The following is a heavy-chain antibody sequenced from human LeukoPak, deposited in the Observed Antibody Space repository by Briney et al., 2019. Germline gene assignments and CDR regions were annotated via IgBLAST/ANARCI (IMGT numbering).Heavy chain of an antibody. V-gene: IGHV4-38-2*02. Sequence: SETLSLTCTVSGYSINGGYYWGWIRQPPGKGLEWIGSVYHGGTTYYNPSLKSRVSISEDRSNNQFFLKLSSVTAADTAMYFCARSPRGNYFDSWGEGTLVTVSS. CDR2: VYHGGTT. D-gene: IGHD6-25*01. CDR3: ARSPRGNYFDS. CDR1: GYSINGGYY. J-gene: IGHJ4*02.